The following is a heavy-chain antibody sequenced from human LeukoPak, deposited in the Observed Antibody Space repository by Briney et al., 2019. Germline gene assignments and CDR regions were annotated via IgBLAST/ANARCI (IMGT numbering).Heavy chain of an antibody. CDR1: GFTFRSFW. J-gene: IGHJ3*02. V-gene: IGHV3-64*01. D-gene: IGHD3-16*01. CDR2: ISENGDRI. Sequence: PGGSLRLSCAASGFTFRSFWMHWVRQAPGKGLEYVSAISENGDRIYYANSVKGIFTNSRDNSKNTLYLQMDSLRDEDTAVYYCARDGVGGWAFDIWGQGTMVTVSS. CDR3: ARDGVGGWAFDI.